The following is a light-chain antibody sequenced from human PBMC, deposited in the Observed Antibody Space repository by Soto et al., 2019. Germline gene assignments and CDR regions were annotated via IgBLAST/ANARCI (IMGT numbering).Light chain of an antibody. CDR3: QQYNNWPRAT. J-gene: IGKJ4*01. CDR2: DAS. Sequence: LSLSPGERATLSCRARQSVRSSYFAWYQQKPGQAPRLLIYDASTRDYDVPARFSGSGSGTDFTLTISGLEPEDSAIYYCQQYNNWPRATFGGGTKVDIK. CDR1: QSVRSSY. V-gene: IGKV3D-7*01.